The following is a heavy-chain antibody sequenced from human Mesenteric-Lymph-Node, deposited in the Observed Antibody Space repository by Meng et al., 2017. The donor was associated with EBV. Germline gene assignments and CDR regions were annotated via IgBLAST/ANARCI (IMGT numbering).Heavy chain of an antibody. J-gene: IGHJ4*02. Sequence: QLRLQGSGPGLVKPSATLTLTCTVSGGSISSRSYYWGWIRHPPGKGLEWIGDINHRGGTNYNPSLKSRVTISLDTSKSQFSLKLSSVAAADTAVYYCARGGLMMVHGIIMPSYFDFWGQGSLVTVSS. D-gene: IGHD3-10*01. CDR1: GGSISSRSYY. CDR2: INHRGGT. V-gene: IGHV4-39*07. CDR3: ARGGLMMVHGIIMPSYFDF.